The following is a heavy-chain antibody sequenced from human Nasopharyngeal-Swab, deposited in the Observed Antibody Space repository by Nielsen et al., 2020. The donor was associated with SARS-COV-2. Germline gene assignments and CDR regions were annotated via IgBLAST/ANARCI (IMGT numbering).Heavy chain of an antibody. Sequence: ASVKVSCKASGYTFTTYGMHWLRQAPGQRLEWMGWINAGNGNTEYSQKFQGRVTITRDTSASTAYMELSSLRCEDTAVYYCARGGNYDFWSGYYLSHNYYYGMDVWGQGTTVTVSS. CDR1: GYTFTTYG. J-gene: IGHJ6*02. D-gene: IGHD3-3*01. CDR3: ARGGNYDFWSGYYLSHNYYYGMDV. CDR2: INAGNGNT. V-gene: IGHV1-3*01.